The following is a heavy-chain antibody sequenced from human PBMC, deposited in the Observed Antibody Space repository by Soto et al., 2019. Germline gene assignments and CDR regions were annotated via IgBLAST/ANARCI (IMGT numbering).Heavy chain of an antibody. D-gene: IGHD3-9*01. J-gene: IGHJ5*02. V-gene: IGHV1-8*01. CDR1: GYTFNNYD. CDR3: ARAGYFESRREFDP. Sequence: GASLKVSCKASGYTFNNYDINWVRQATGQRLEWMGWMNPNSGNTGYAQKFQGRVTMTRDTSIHTAYMELSSLRSEDTAIYYCARAGYFESRREFDPWGQGTLVIVSS. CDR2: MNPNSGNT.